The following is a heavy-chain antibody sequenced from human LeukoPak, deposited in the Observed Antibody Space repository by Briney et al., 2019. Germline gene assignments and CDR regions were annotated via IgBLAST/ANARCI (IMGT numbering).Heavy chain of an antibody. CDR2: IKQDGSEK. J-gene: IGHJ4*02. CDR1: GFTFDDYG. CDR3: ARKNGLDY. V-gene: IGHV3-7*01. Sequence: GGSLRLSCAASGFTFDDYGMSWVRHAPGKGLEWVANIKQDGSEKYYVDSVKGRFTISRDNAKNSLYLQMNSLRAEDTAVYYCARKNGLDYWGQGTLVTVSS.